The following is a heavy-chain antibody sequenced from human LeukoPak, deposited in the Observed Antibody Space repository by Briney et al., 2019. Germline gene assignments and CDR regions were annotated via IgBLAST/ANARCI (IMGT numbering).Heavy chain of an antibody. CDR2: IYYSGST. CDR1: GGSISSYY. Sequence: PSETLSLTCTVSGGSISSYYWSWIRQPPGKGLEWIGYIYYSGSTNYNPSLKSRVTISVDTSKNQFSLKLSSVTAADTAVYYCARSGSTYSYYMDVWGNGTTVTVSS. V-gene: IGHV4-59*01. J-gene: IGHJ6*03. CDR3: ARSGSTYSYYMDV. D-gene: IGHD3-22*01.